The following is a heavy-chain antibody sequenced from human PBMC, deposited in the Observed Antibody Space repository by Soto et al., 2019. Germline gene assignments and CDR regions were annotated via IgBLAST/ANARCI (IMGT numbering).Heavy chain of an antibody. CDR1: GYTFTSYA. J-gene: IGHJ5*02. D-gene: IGHD6-19*01. CDR2: INAGNGNT. Sequence: QVQLVQSGAEVKKPGASVKVSCKASGYTFTSYAMHWVRQAPGQRLEWMGWINAGNGNTKYSQKFQGRVTITRDTSASTAYRELSSLRSEDTAVYYCARGKQWLVLWFDPWGQGTLVTVSS. CDR3: ARGKQWLVLWFDP. V-gene: IGHV1-3*01.